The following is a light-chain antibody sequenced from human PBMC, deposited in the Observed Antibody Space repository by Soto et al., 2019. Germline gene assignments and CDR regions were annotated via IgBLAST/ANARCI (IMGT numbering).Light chain of an antibody. V-gene: IGKV3-15*01. CDR1: QSVSSN. CDR2: GAS. Sequence: EIVVTQSPATLSVSPGERATLSCRASQSVSSNLAWYQQKPGQAPRLLIYGASTRATGIPARFSGSGSGTEFTLTISSLQSEDFAVYYCQQYNNWPPLTVGGGTKVDSK. J-gene: IGKJ4*01. CDR3: QQYNNWPPLT.